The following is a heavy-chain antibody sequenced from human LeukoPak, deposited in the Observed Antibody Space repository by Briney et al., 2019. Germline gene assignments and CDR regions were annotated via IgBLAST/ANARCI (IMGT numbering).Heavy chain of an antibody. CDR3: ARDLSYYDFWSGYYTDAFDI. Sequence: SETLSLTCTVSGGSISSYYWSWIRQPPGKGLEWIGYIYYSGSTNYNPSLKSRVTISVDTSKNQFSLKLSSVTAADTAVYYCARDLSYYDFWSGYYTDAFDIWGQGTMVTVSS. CDR2: IYYSGST. D-gene: IGHD3-3*01. J-gene: IGHJ3*02. V-gene: IGHV4-59*01. CDR1: GGSISSYY.